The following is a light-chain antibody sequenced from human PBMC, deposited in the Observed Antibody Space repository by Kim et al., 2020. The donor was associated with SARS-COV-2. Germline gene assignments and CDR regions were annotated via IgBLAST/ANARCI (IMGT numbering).Light chain of an antibody. V-gene: IGKV3-11*01. J-gene: IGKJ3*01. Sequence: SRGQTAPLSCRACQSVSSYLAWYPPNPGQAPSLLIYDASNRATGIPASFSGRGSGTDSTLTISSLEPEDFAVYYCQQRSNWPLFTFGPGTKVDI. CDR2: DAS. CDR1: QSVSSY. CDR3: QQRSNWPLFT.